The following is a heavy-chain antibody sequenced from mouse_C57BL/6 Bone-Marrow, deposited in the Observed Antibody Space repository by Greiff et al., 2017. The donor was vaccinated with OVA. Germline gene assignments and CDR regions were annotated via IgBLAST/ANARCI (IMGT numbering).Heavy chain of an antibody. CDR3: AGCGWLLRFYYFDY. CDR1: GFNIKDYY. Sequence: EVKLMESGAELVKPGASVKLSCTASGFNIKDYYMHWVKQRTEQGLEWIGRIDPEDGETKYAPKFQGKATITEDTSSNTAYLQLSSLTSEDTAVYYCAGCGWLLRFYYFDYWGQGTTLTVSS. J-gene: IGHJ2*01. V-gene: IGHV14-2*01. D-gene: IGHD2-3*01. CDR2: IDPEDGET.